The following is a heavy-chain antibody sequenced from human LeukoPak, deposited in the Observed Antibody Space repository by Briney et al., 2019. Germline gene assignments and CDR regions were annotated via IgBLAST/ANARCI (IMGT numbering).Heavy chain of an antibody. V-gene: IGHV3-23*01. Sequence: PGGSLRLSCAASGFTFSSYAMSWVRQAPGKGLEWVSAISGSGGSTYYADSVKGRFTISRDNSKNTLYLQMNSLRAEDTAVYYCAKDYGWVTIFGALDYWGQGTLVTVSS. D-gene: IGHD3-3*01. CDR3: AKDYGWVTIFGALDY. J-gene: IGHJ4*02. CDR2: ISGSGGST. CDR1: GFTFSSYA.